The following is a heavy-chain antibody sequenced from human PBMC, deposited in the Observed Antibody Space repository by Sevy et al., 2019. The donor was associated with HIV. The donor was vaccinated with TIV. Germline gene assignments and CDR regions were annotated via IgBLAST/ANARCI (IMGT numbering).Heavy chain of an antibody. CDR2: ISYSGTP. D-gene: IGHD2-21*01. CDR3: ARLVRSMDV. CDR1: GGSIISTSYY. Sequence: SETLSLTCTVSGGSIISTSYYWGWIRQPPGKGLEWIGTISYSGTPYYNPSLKSRVIISVDTSKNQFSLNLGSVTAADTAVYYCARLVRSMDVWGQGTMVTVSS. V-gene: IGHV4-39*01. J-gene: IGHJ6*02.